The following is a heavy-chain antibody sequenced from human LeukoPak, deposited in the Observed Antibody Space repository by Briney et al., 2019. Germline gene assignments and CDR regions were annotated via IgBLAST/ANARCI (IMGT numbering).Heavy chain of an antibody. CDR3: ARGPRSTSCYLSFGCWTFDY. J-gene: IGHJ4*02. Sequence: GGSLRLSCAASGFTINSFSMNWVRQAPGKGLEWVSAISSSSSYMYYADSVKGRFTISRDNAKNSLYLQMNSLRAEDTAVYYCARGPRSTSCYLSFGCWTFDYWGQGTLVTVSS. D-gene: IGHD2-2*01. CDR1: GFTINSFS. V-gene: IGHV3-21*01. CDR2: ISSSSSYM.